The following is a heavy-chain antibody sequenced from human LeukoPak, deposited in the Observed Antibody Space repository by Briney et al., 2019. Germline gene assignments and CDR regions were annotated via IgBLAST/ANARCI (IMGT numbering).Heavy chain of an antibody. V-gene: IGHV4-34*01. Sequence: SETLSLTCAVYGGSFSGYYWSWIRQPPGKGLEWIGEINHSGSTNYNPSLKSRVTISVDTSKNQFSLKLSSVTAADTAVYYCAVTGIYYYDSSGPDLLDYWGQGTLVTVSS. CDR3: AVTGIYYYDSSGPDLLDY. J-gene: IGHJ4*02. CDR1: GGSFSGYY. CDR2: INHSGST. D-gene: IGHD3-22*01.